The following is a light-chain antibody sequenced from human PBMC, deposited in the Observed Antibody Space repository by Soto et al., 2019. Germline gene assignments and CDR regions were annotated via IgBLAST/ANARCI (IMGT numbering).Light chain of an antibody. J-gene: IGLJ2*01. CDR2: SNN. CDR3: AASADSLHGVAV. CDR1: NSNIGTNS. Sequence: QSVLTQPPSASGTPGQRVTISCSGSNSNIGTNSVNWYQQLPGTAPKLLIYSNNQRPSGVPDRFSGSKSGTSASLAISGLQSEDEADYYCAASADSLHGVAVFGGGTK. V-gene: IGLV1-44*01.